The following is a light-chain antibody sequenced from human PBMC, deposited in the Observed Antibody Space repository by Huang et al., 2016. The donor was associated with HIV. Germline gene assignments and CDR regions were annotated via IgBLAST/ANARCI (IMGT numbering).Light chain of an antibody. CDR3: QQYNYWPLT. CDR2: GVS. Sequence: EIVMTQSPATLSVSPGERATLSCRASQSVSSNLAWYQQKPGQPPRRLIYGVSTRDTGIPARFSGSGSGTEVTLTIGSLQSEDSAIYFCQQYNYWPLTFGGGTQVEIK. J-gene: IGKJ4*01. CDR1: QSVSSN. V-gene: IGKV3-15*01.